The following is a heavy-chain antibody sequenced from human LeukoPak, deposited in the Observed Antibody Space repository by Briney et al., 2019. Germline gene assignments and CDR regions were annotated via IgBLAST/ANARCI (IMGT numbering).Heavy chain of an antibody. CDR2: INPNSGGT. CDR1: GYTFTGYY. D-gene: IGHD3-10*01. Sequence: ASVKVSCKASGYTFTGYYMHWVRPAPGQGLEWMGWINPNSGGTNYAQKFQDRVTMTRDTSISTAYMELSRLRSDDTAVYYCARDYYYGSGSYYNPWFDPWGQGTLVTVSS. CDR3: ARDYYYGSGSYYNPWFDP. J-gene: IGHJ5*02. V-gene: IGHV1-2*02.